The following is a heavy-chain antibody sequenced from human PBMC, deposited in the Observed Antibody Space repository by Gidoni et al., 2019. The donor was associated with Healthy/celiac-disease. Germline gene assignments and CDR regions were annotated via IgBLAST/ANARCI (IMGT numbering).Heavy chain of an antibody. V-gene: IGHV3-30*04. CDR1: GFTFSSYA. J-gene: IGHJ3*02. Sequence: QVQLVESGGGVVQPGRSLRLSCAASGFTFSSYAMHWVRQAPGKGLEWVAVISYDGSNKYYADSVKGRFTISRDNSKNTLYLQMNSLRAEDTAVYYCARDRFPRPADAFDIWGQGTMVTVSS. CDR2: ISYDGSNK. D-gene: IGHD3-10*01. CDR3: ARDRFPRPADAFDI.